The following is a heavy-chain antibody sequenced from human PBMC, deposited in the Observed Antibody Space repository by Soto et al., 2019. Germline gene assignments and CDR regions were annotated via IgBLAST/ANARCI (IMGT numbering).Heavy chain of an antibody. V-gene: IGHV3-7*01. CDR3: ARSQADTGYRPGAS. J-gene: IGHJ5*02. CDR2: IKQDGSDK. Sequence: PGGSLRLSCAASGFTFNDYWMNWVRQAPGKGLEWVANIKQDGSDKNYVDSVKGRFTISRDNTKNSLSLQMDSLRVEDTAVYYCARSQADTGYRPGASWGQGXLVTVSS. D-gene: IGHD6-19*01. CDR1: GFTFNDYW.